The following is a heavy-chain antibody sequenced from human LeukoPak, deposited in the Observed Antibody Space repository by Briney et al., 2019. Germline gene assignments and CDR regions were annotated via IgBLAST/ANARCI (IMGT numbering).Heavy chain of an antibody. Sequence: GRSLRLSCAASGFTFSSYAMHRVRQAPGKGLEWVAVISYDGSNKYYADSVKGRFTISRDNSKNTLYLQMNSLRAEDTAVYYCARGLGATVRLDYWGQGTLVTVSS. D-gene: IGHD1-26*01. CDR1: GFTFSSYA. V-gene: IGHV3-30-3*01. J-gene: IGHJ4*02. CDR2: ISYDGSNK. CDR3: ARGLGATVRLDY.